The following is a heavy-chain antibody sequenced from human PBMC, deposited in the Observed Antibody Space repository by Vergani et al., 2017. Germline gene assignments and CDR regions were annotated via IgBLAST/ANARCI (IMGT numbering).Heavy chain of an antibody. CDR2: IYSTGST. Sequence: QVQLQESGPGLVKPSQTLSLTCSVSGASISSGVYSWTWIRQHPGKGLEGIGYIYSTGSTHHNPSLRRRINMSVDTSKNQFSLKLNSVTDADTAMYYCARMGGYDEGDAFRIGYFDSWGPGILVTVSS. CDR1: GASISSGVYS. J-gene: IGHJ4*02. D-gene: IGHD3-22*01. V-gene: IGHV4-31*03. CDR3: ARMGGYDEGDAFRIGYFDS.